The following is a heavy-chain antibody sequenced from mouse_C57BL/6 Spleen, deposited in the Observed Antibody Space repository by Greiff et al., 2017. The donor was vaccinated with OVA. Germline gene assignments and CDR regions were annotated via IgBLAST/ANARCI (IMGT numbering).Heavy chain of an antibody. D-gene: IGHD2-5*01. J-gene: IGHJ3*01. CDR3: AEEDYSNYEGFAY. V-gene: IGHV1-80*01. CDR1: GYAFSSYW. CDR2: IYPGDGDT. Sequence: QVQLQQSGAELVKPGASVKISCKASGYAFSSYWMNWVKQRPGKGLEWIGQIYPGDGDTNYNGTFKGKATLTADKSSSTAYMQLSSLPSEDSAVYFCAEEDYSNYEGFAYWGQGTLVTVSA.